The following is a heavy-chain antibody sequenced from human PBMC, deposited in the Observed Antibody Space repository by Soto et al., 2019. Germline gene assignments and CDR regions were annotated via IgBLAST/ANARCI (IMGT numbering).Heavy chain of an antibody. CDR2: INWNGGST. V-gene: IGHV3-20*04. D-gene: IGHD3-22*01. Sequence: GGSLRLSCAASGFTFDDYGMSWVRQAPGKGLGWVSGINWNGGSTGYADSVKGRFTISRDNAKNSLYLQMNSLRAEDTALYYCARVSGDSSGYYMWSGYYFDYWGQGTLVTVSS. CDR3: ARVSGDSSGYYMWSGYYFDY. J-gene: IGHJ4*02. CDR1: GFTFDDYG.